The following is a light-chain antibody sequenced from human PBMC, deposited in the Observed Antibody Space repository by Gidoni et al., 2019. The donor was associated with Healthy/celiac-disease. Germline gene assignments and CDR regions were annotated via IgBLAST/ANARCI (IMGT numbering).Light chain of an antibody. CDR2: KAS. J-gene: IGKJ4*01. CDR1: QSINSW. V-gene: IGKV1-5*03. Sequence: DFQMTTSPSTLSASIGDRVAITCRASQSINSWLAWYQQKPGKAPKLLIYKASSLESGVPSRFSGSGSGTEFTLTISSLQPDDFATYYCQQYNTYALTFGGGTKVEIK. CDR3: QQYNTYALT.